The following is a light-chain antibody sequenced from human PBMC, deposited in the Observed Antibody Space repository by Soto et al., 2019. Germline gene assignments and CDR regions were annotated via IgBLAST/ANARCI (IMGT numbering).Light chain of an antibody. Sequence: DIQMTQSPSTPSASVGDRVTITCRASQSISSWLAWYQQKPGKAPKLLIYKASSLESGVPSRFSGSGSGTEFTLAISSLQPDDFATYYCQQYNSYPLFTFGPGTKVDIK. J-gene: IGKJ3*01. CDR3: QQYNSYPLFT. CDR2: KAS. CDR1: QSISSW. V-gene: IGKV1-5*03.